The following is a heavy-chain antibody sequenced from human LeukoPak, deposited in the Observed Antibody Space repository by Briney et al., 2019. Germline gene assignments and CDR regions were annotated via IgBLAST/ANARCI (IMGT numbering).Heavy chain of an antibody. J-gene: IGHJ4*02. CDR1: GFTFSSYA. Sequence: GGPLRLSCAASGFTFSSYAMSWVRQAPGKGLEWVSAISGSGGSTYYADSVKGRFTISRDNSKNTLYLQMNSLRAEDTAVYYCAKGREIIVVVPADYWGQGTLVTVSS. V-gene: IGHV3-23*01. CDR2: ISGSGGST. CDR3: AKGREIIVVVPADY. D-gene: IGHD2-2*01.